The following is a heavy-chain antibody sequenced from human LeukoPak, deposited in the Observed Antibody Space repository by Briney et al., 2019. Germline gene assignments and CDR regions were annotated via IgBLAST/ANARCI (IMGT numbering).Heavy chain of an antibody. J-gene: IGHJ4*02. CDR3: ARASTDYYDSSGYLKYYFDY. V-gene: IGHV3-20*04. D-gene: IGHD3-22*01. CDR2: INWNGGST. Sequence: GGSLRLSCAASGFTFDDYGMSWVRQAPGKGLEWVSGINWNGGSTGYADSVKGRFTISRDNAKNTLYLQMNSLRAEDTAVYYCARASTDYYDSSGYLKYYFDYWGQGTLVTVSS. CDR1: GFTFDDYG.